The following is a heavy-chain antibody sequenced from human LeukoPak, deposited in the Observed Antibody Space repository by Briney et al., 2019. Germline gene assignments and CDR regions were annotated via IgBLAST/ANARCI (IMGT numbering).Heavy chain of an antibody. CDR2: IYSGGST. J-gene: IGHJ6*02. D-gene: IGHD4-17*01. V-gene: IGHV3-53*01. CDR3: ARDEATTVFDYGMDV. CDR1: GFTVSSNY. Sequence: GGSLRLSCAASGFTVSSNYMSWVRQAPGKGLEWVSVIYSGGSTYYADSVKGRFTISRDNSKNTLYLQMNSLRAEDTAVYYCARDEATTVFDYGMDVWGQGTTVTVSS.